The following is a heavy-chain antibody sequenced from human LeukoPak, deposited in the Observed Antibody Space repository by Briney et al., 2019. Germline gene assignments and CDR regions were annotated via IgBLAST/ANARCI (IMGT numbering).Heavy chain of an antibody. V-gene: IGHV3-48*04. CDR3: ARELNGAFDP. D-gene: IGHD1-1*01. J-gene: IGHJ5*02. Sequence: GGSLRLSCAASGFTFDDYTMHWVRQAPGKGLEWVSYISSSGSTIYYADSVKGRFTISRDNAKNSLYLQMYSLRASDTAVYYCARELNGAFDPWGQGTLVTVSS. CDR1: GFTFDDYT. CDR2: ISSSGSTI.